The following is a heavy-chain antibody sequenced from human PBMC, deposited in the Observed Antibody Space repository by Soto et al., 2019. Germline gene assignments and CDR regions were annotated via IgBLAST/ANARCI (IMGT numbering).Heavy chain of an antibody. D-gene: IGHD6-13*01. V-gene: IGHV3-23*01. CDR1: GFTFSSYA. Sequence: GGSLRLSCAASGFTFSSYAMSWVRQAPGKGLEWVSAISGSGGSTYYADSVKGRFTISRDNSKNTLYLQMNSLRAEDTAVYYCATLPGIAAAGTPPPRFQYYYYGMDVWGQGTTVTVSS. CDR2: ISGSGGST. CDR3: ATLPGIAAAGTPPPRFQYYYYGMDV. J-gene: IGHJ6*02.